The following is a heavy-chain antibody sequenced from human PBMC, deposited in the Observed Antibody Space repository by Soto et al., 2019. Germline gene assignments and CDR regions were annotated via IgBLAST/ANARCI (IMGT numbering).Heavy chain of an antibody. J-gene: IGHJ5*02. Sequence: SETLSLTCAVYGGSFSDYYWSWIRQSPGKGLEWIGEINHSGTTNYDPSLKSRVTISVVTSKNQFSLKLSSLTAADTAVYYCARGDILTGSRNWFDPWGQGILVTVSS. CDR2: INHSGTT. D-gene: IGHD3-9*01. CDR3: ARGDILTGSRNWFDP. V-gene: IGHV4-34*01. CDR1: GGSFSDYY.